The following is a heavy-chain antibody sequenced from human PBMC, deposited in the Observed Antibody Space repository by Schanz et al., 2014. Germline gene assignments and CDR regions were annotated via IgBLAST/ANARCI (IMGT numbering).Heavy chain of an antibody. V-gene: IGHV1-69*02. J-gene: IGHJ4*02. CDR2: IIPVLAIA. D-gene: IGHD6-13*01. Sequence: QVQLVQSGAEVKKPGSSVKVSCTASGGTFSSYTISWIRQAPGQGLEWMGRIIPVLAIADYAQKFQGRVTITADKSTFTAYMDVSSLRSEDTAVYYCASSGAGYSSSWDFDYWGQGTLVPVSS. CDR1: GGTFSSYT. CDR3: ASSGAGYSSSWDFDY.